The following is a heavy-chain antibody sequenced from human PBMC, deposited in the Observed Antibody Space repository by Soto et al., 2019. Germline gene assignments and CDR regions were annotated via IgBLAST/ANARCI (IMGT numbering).Heavy chain of an antibody. CDR1: GDSVSTNSAT. D-gene: IGHD2-8*01. CDR2: TYYRPKWYN. V-gene: IGHV6-1*01. Sequence: QVQLQQSGPGLVKPSQTLSLTCAISGDSVSTNSATWAWIRQSPSRALEWLGRTYYRPKWYNDYALSVQGRINIDPDTSNHQLSLQLNSVTPDDKAVYYCARLIGNSWLDSWGQGTLVTVSS. J-gene: IGHJ5*01. CDR3: ARLIGNSWLDS.